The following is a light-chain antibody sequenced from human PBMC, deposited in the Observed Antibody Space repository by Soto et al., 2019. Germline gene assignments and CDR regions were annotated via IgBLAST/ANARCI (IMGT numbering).Light chain of an antibody. CDR1: SSDVGGYNY. J-gene: IGLJ3*02. V-gene: IGLV2-14*03. CDR3: TSFTSSSTWV. Sequence: QSALTQPASVSGSPGQSITISCPGTSSDVGGYNYVSWFQQHPGKAPKLKIYEVSNRPSGVSNRFSGSKSGYTASLTISELQAEDEADYYCTSFTSSSTWVFGGGTTLTVL. CDR2: EVS.